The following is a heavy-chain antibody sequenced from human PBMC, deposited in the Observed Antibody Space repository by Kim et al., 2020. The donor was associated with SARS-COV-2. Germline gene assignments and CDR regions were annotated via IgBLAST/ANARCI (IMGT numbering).Heavy chain of an antibody. J-gene: IGHJ5*02. D-gene: IGHD6-6*01. CDR2: IYYSGST. V-gene: IGHV4-31*03. Sequence: SETLSLTCTVSGGSISSGGYYWSWIRQHPGKGLEWIGYIYYSGSTYYNPSLKSRVTISVDTSKNQFSLKLSSVTAADTAVYYCARKLVEETWFDPWGQGTLVTVSS. CDR3: ARKLVEETWFDP. CDR1: GGSISSGGYY.